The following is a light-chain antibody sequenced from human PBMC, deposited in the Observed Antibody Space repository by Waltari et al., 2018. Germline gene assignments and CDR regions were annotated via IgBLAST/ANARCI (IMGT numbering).Light chain of an antibody. J-gene: IGKJ4*01. CDR2: GAS. CDR3: QQSYSTPLT. CDR1: QRISSY. V-gene: IGKV1-39*01. Sequence: DIQMTQSPSSLSASVGDRVTITCRAGQRISSYLNWYQQKPGKAPNLLIYGASSLQSGVPSRFSGSGSGTDFTLTITSMQPEDFATYYCQQSYSTPLTFGGGTKVEIK.